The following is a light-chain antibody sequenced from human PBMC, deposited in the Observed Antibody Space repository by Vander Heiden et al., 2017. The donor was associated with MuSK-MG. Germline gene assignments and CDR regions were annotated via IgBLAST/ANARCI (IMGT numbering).Light chain of an antibody. CDR1: QGIRSA. CDR2: DAS. V-gene: IGKV1-13*02. Sequence: AIQLTQSPSSLSASVGDRVTITCRTSQGIRSALAWYQQKPGKAPKLLIYDASSLQSGVPSRFSGSGSGTHFILTISSLQPEDFATYYCQQVNSYPITFGGGTKVEIK. J-gene: IGKJ4*01. CDR3: QQVNSYPIT.